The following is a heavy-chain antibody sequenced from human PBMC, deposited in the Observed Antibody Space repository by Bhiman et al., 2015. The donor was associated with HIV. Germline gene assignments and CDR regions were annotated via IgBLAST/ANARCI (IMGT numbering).Heavy chain of an antibody. CDR2: ISSSGSTI. CDR3: AREEMYHFDY. Sequence: QLVESGGGLVQPGGSLRLSCAASGFTFSRYEMNWVRQAPGKGLEWVSYISSSGSTIYYADSVKGRFTISRDNAKKSLYLQMNSLRAEDTAVYYCAREEMYHFDYWGQGTLVTVSS. CDR1: GFTFSRYE. D-gene: IGHD5-24*01. J-gene: IGHJ4*02. V-gene: IGHV3-48*03.